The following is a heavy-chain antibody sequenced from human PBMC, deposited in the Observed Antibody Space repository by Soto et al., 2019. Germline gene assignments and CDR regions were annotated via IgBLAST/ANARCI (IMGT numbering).Heavy chain of an antibody. CDR3: ARGGGVRGVIYYYYGMDV. CDR1: GYSFTSYW. V-gene: IGHV5-51*01. CDR2: IYPGDSDT. J-gene: IGHJ6*02. D-gene: IGHD3-10*01. Sequence: GESLKISCNGSGYSFTSYWIGWVRRMPGKGLEWMGIIYPGDSDTRYSPSFQGQVTISADKSISTAYLQWSSLKASDTAMYYCARGGGVRGVIYYYYGMDVWGQGTTVTVSS.